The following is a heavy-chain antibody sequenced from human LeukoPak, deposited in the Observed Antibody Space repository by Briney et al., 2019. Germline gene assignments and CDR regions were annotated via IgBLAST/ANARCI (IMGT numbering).Heavy chain of an antibody. CDR1: GFTFSSNY. D-gene: IGHD2/OR15-2a*01. V-gene: IGHV3-66*01. J-gene: IGHJ5*01. CDR3: ARAIQYRFDP. Sequence: GGSLRLFCAASGFTFSSNYVSWVGQGPGKGLEWVSVIYAAGHTYYVDSVKGRFTISRDNSKNTLYLQMSSLRAEDTAVYYCARAIQYRFDPWGQGSLVTVSS. CDR2: IYAAGHT.